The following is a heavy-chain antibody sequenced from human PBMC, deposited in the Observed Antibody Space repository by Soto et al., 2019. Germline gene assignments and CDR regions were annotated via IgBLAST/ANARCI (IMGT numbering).Heavy chain of an antibody. J-gene: IGHJ4*02. CDR2: NYYSGST. CDR3: ARGSPNSSGYYYLFDY. D-gene: IGHD3-22*01. Sequence: SETLSLTCTVSGGSISSSSYYWGWIRQPPGKGLEWIGSNYYSGSTYYNPSLKSRVTISVDTSKNQFSLKLSSVTAADTAVYYCARGSPNSSGYYYLFDYWGQGTLVTVSS. V-gene: IGHV4-39*01. CDR1: GGSISSSSYY.